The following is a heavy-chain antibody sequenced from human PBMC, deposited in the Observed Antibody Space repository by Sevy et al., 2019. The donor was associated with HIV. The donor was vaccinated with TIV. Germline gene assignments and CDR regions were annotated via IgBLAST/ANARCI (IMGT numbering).Heavy chain of an antibody. CDR2: VNHSGST. Sequence: SETLSLTCAVSGGSFSGYSWDWIRQPPGKGLEWIGEVNHSGSTNDNPSLKSRVTISVDTSKNQFSLKLNFVTAADTAVYYCARGGDGVVPPPIIGLGPWTKYWYFDLWGRGTLVTVSS. D-gene: IGHD3-3*01. CDR3: ARGGDGVVPPPIIGLGPWTKYWYFDL. J-gene: IGHJ2*01. V-gene: IGHV4-34*01. CDR1: GGSFSGYS.